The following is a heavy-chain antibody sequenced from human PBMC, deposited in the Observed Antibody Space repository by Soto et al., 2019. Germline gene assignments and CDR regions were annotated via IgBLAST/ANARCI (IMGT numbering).Heavy chain of an antibody. D-gene: IGHD2-2*01. V-gene: IGHV1-3*01. Sequence: QAQLVQSGAEVKKPGATAKVSCKASGYTFTTFSMHWLRQAPGQRPEWIGWINAGSGDTKYSQNFQGRVTITRDTSASAVYMELSSLRSEDTAMYYCAKGGYCSSTSCLSWFDPWGQGILVTVSS. CDR2: INAGSGDT. CDR3: AKGGYCSSTSCLSWFDP. J-gene: IGHJ5*02. CDR1: GYTFTTFS.